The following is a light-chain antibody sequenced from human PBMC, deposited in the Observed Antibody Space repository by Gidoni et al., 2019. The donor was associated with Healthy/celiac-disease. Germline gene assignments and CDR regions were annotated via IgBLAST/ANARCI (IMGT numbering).Light chain of an antibody. V-gene: IGKV1-39*01. CDR1: QSISSY. CDR2: AAS. J-gene: IGKJ4*01. CDR3: QQSYSTPLT. Sequence: IQMTQSPSSLSAPVGDRVTITCRASQSISSYLNWYQQKPGKAPKLLIYAASSLQSGVPSRFSGSGSGTDFTLTISSLQPEDFATYYCQQSYSTPLTFXGXTKVEIK.